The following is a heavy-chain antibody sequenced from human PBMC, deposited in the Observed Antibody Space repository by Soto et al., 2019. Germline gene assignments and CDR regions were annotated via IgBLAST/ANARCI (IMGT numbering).Heavy chain of an antibody. D-gene: IGHD3-22*01. Sequence: CAASGFTFSSSWMHWVRQAPGKGLVWVSRINSDGSSTSYADSVKGRFTISRDNAKNTLYLQMNSLRAEDTAVYYCAMINYYDSSGYYVGAFDIWGQGTMVTVSS. CDR2: INSDGSST. CDR1: GFTFSSSW. V-gene: IGHV3-74*01. CDR3: AMINYYDSSGYYVGAFDI. J-gene: IGHJ3*02.